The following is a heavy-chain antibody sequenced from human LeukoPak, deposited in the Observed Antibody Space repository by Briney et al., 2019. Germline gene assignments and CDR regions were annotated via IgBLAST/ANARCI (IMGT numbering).Heavy chain of an antibody. CDR1: GFTFSDYY. CDR2: ISTTSGFT. V-gene: IGHV3-11*05. J-gene: IGHJ1*01. Sequence: GGSLRLSCAASGFTFSDYYMTWIRRAPRKGLEWLSYISTTSGFTNYADSVRGRFTISRDNATNSLFLQMNTLRAEDTAVYYCAKGSPPGDWGQGTLVTVSS. D-gene: IGHD3-16*01. CDR3: AKGSPPGD.